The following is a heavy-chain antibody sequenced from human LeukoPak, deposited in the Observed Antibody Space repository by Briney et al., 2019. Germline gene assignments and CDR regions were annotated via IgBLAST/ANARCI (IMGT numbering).Heavy chain of an antibody. CDR3: ARVLEEWWRMRQTDYSNYAEYFQH. CDR1: GYTFTGYY. CDR2: INPNSGGT. J-gene: IGHJ1*01. Sequence: ASVKVSCKASGYTFTGYYMHWVRQAPGQGLEWMGWINPNSGGTNYAQKFQGRVTMTRDTSISTAYMELSRLRSDDTAVYYRARVLEEWWRMRQTDYSNYAEYFQHWGQGTLVTVSS. V-gene: IGHV1-2*02. D-gene: IGHD4-11*01.